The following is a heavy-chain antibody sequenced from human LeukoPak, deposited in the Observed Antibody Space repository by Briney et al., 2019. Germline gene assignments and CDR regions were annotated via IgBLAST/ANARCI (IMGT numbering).Heavy chain of an antibody. CDR1: EFTFSNYA. V-gene: IGHV3-23*01. D-gene: IGHD3-16*01. CDR3: AKGAEDYVWGSIGF. CDR2: ISGSGSST. J-gene: IGHJ4*02. Sequence: GGSLRLSCAASEFTFSNYAMSWVRQAPGKGLEWVSVISGSGSSTYYADSVKGRFAISRDNSKNMLYVQMNSTRAEDSAVYYCAKGAEDYVWGSIGFWGQGILVTVSS.